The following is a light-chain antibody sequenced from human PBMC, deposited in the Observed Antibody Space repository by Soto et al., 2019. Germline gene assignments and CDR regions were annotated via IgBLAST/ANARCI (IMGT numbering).Light chain of an antibody. CDR3: QHYNSWPLT. CDR1: QSVSNN. J-gene: IGKJ4*01. Sequence: DIVMTQSPATLSVSPGERATLSCRASQSVSNNLAWYQQKPGQAPRLLIYHASTRAPGIPARFSGSGSGRELTLTISSVQSEDSAVYYCQHYNSWPLTFGGGTKVEIK. V-gene: IGKV3-15*01. CDR2: HAS.